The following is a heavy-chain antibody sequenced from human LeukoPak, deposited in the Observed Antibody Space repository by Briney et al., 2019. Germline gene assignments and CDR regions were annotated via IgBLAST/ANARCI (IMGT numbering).Heavy chain of an antibody. CDR2: IYYSGST. V-gene: IGHV4-61*01. CDR1: GGSISSSSYY. D-gene: IGHD1-26*01. J-gene: IGHJ4*02. CDR3: AREGIVGAQDYFDY. Sequence: SETLSLTCTVSGGSISSSSYYWSWIRQPPGKGLEWIGYIYYSGSTNYNPSLKSRVTISVDTSKNQFSLKLSSVTAADTAVYYCAREGIVGAQDYFDYWGQGTLVTVSS.